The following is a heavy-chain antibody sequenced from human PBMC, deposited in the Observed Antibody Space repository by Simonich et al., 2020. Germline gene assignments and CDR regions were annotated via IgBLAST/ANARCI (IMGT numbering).Heavy chain of an antibody. CDR1: GFTFSSYA. Sequence: QVQLVESGGGVVQPGRSLRLSCAAAGFTFSSYAMHWGRQAPGKGLEWVEVISTDGSNKYCADSVKGRFTISRDNSKNTLYLQMNSLRAEDTAVYYCARDHLDSGSYYFDYWGQGTLVTVSS. CDR3: ARDHLDSGSYYFDY. D-gene: IGHD1-26*01. J-gene: IGHJ4*02. CDR2: ISTDGSNK. V-gene: IGHV3-30*07.